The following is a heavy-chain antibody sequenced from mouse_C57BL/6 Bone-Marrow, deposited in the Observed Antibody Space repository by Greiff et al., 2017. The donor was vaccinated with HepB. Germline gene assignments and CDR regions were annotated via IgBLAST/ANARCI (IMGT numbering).Heavy chain of an antibody. CDR1: GYTFTSYG. D-gene: IGHD2-5*01. J-gene: IGHJ3*01. Sequence: QVQLKESGAELARPGASVKLSCKASGYTFTSYGISWVKQRTGQGLEWIGEIYPRSGNTYYNEKFKGKATLTADKSSSTAYMELRSLTSEDSAVYFCASAYYSNRFAYWGQGTLVTVSA. CDR2: IYPRSGNT. CDR3: ASAYYSNRFAY. V-gene: IGHV1-81*01.